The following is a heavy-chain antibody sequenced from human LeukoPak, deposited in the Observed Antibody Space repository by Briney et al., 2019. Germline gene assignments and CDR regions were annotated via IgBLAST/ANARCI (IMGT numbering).Heavy chain of an antibody. CDR1: GFTFSSHS. Sequence: GGSLRLSCVASGFTFSSHSMNWVRQAPGKGLVWVSRINSDGSTTTYADSVKGRFTISRDNAKNTLYLQMNSLRADDTAVYYCVNMRGGAVAGTRSDYWGQGTLVTVSS. D-gene: IGHD6-19*01. CDR3: VNMRGGAVAGTRSDY. CDR2: INSDGSTT. J-gene: IGHJ4*02. V-gene: IGHV3-74*01.